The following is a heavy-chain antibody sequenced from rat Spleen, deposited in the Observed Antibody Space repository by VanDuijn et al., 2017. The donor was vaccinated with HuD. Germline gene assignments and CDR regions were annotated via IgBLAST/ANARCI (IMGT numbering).Heavy chain of an antibody. CDR2: ISYDGSST. V-gene: IGHV5-20*01. D-gene: IGHD1-1*01. CDR1: GFTFSNYD. J-gene: IGHJ2*01. Sequence: EVQLVESGGGLVQPGRSMKLSCAASGFTFSNYDMAWVRQAPTKGLEWVASISYDGSSTYYRDSVKGRFTISRDNAKSTLYLQMDSLRSEDTATYYCKTLYYSGDWGQGVMVTVSS. CDR3: KTLYYSGD.